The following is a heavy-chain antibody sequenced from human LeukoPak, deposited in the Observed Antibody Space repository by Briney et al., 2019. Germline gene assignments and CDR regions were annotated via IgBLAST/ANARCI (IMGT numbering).Heavy chain of an antibody. CDR2: IYYSGST. D-gene: IGHD3-22*01. V-gene: IGHV4-59*01. CDR1: GGSISSYY. CDR3: AIRYYDSSGYYFDY. Sequence: PSETLSLTCTVSGGSISSYYWSWIRQPPGKGLEGIGYIYYSGSTNYNPSLKSRVTISVDTSKNQFSLKLSSVTAADTAVYYCAIRYYDSSGYYFDYWGQGTLVTVSS. J-gene: IGHJ4*02.